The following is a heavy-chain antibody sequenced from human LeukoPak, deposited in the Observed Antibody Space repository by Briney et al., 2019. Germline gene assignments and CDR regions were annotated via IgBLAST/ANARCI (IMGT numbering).Heavy chain of an antibody. J-gene: IGHJ4*02. CDR3: AGDVGWNSNYDPSYFDY. V-gene: IGHV3-30*01. Sequence: GGSLRLSCAASGFTFTSYAMHWVRQAPGKGLEWVAVISYDGSNNYNADSVKGRFTISRDNSKNTLYLQMNSLRAEDTAVYYCAGDVGWNSNYDPSYFDYWGQGTLVTVSS. D-gene: IGHD4-11*01. CDR2: ISYDGSNN. CDR1: GFTFTSYA.